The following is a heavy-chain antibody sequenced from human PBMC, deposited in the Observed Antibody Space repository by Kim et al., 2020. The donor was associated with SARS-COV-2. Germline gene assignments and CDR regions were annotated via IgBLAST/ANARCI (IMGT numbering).Heavy chain of an antibody. J-gene: IGHJ4*02. Sequence: ADHVMGRFTIPRDNSKKTLYLQRNSLTADDTAVYYCARGYYAFWSGYLTWGQGTLVTVSS. V-gene: IGHV3-33*01. CDR3: ARGYYAFWSGYLT. D-gene: IGHD3-3*01.